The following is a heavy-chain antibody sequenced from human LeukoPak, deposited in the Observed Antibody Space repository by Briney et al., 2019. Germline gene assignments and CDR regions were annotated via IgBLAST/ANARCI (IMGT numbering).Heavy chain of an antibody. CDR1: GGSITSPTYY. CDR2: LFASGNY. Sequence: SETLSLTCSVSGGSITSPTYYWAWIRQSGENGLQYLGRLFASGNYNYNPSLKGRAAMSVDTSKSQISLKLTSVTGADTAVYYCAAFCASTSFLGHDFYVWGHGTMVTVSS. CDR3: AAFCASTSFLGHDFYV. J-gene: IGHJ3*01. V-gene: IGHV4-61*02. D-gene: IGHD2-2*01.